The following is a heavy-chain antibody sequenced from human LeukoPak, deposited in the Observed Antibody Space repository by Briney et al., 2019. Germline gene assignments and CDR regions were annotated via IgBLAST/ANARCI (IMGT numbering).Heavy chain of an antibody. CDR1: GFTFSSYA. V-gene: IGHV3-30*04. D-gene: IGHD3-22*01. J-gene: IGHJ3*02. CDR3: AKGAYYYDSSGYLGGGAFDI. Sequence: PGGSLRLSCAASGFTFSSYAMHWVRQAPGKGLEWVAVISYDGSNKYYADSVKGRFTISRDNAKNSLYLQMNSLRAEDMALYYCAKGAYYYDSSGYLGGGAFDIWGQGTMVTVSS. CDR2: ISYDGSNK.